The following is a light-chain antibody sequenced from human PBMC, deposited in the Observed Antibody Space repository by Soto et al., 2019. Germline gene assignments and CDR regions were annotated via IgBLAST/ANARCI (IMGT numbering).Light chain of an antibody. Sequence: QSALTQPRSVSGSPGQSVTISCTGTSSDVGGYNCVSWYQQHPGKAPKLMIYAVSKRPSGVPDRFSGSKSGNTASLTISGLQAEDEADYYCSSFTSGSLYVFGTGTKVTVL. V-gene: IGLV2-11*01. CDR2: AVS. CDR3: SSFTSGSLYV. J-gene: IGLJ1*01. CDR1: SSDVGGYNC.